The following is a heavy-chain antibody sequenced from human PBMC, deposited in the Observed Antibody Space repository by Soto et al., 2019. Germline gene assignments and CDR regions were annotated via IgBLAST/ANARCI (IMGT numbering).Heavy chain of an antibody. CDR3: ARDRGTMIVVVITPSSWFDP. V-gene: IGHV1-2*02. CDR1: GYTFTGYY. D-gene: IGHD3-22*01. Sequence: ASVKVSCKASGYTFTGYYMHWVRRAPGQGLEWMGWINPNSGGTNYAQKFQGRVTMTRDTSISTAYMELSRLRSDDTAVYYCARDRGTMIVVVITPSSWFDPWGQGTLVTVSS. CDR2: INPNSGGT. J-gene: IGHJ5*02.